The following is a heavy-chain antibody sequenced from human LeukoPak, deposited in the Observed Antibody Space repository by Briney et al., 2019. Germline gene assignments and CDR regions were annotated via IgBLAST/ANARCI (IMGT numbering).Heavy chain of an antibody. CDR1: GFTFSSYA. D-gene: IGHD2-21*02. CDR2: ISYDGSDK. V-gene: IGHV3-30*04. J-gene: IGHJ4*02. Sequence: GGSLRLSCAASGFTFSSYAMHWVRQAPGKGLEWVAVISYDGSDKYYADSVKGRYTISRDNSRNTLYLQMNSLRAEDTAVCYCARASGLLYYFDYWGQGTLVTVSS. CDR3: ARASGLLYYFDY.